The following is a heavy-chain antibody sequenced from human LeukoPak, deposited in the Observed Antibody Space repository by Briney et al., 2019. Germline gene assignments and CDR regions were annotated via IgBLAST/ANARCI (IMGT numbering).Heavy chain of an antibody. CDR3: ARRNFDIVVVVDWFDP. CDR2: ISAYNGNT. D-gene: IGHD2-15*01. V-gene: IGHV1-18*01. Sequence: GASVNVSCKASGYTFTSYGISWVRQAPGQGLEWMGWISAYNGNTNYAQKLQGRVTMTTDTSTSTAYMELRSLRSEDTAVYYCARRNFDIVVVVDWFDPWGQGTLVTVSS. J-gene: IGHJ5*02. CDR1: GYTFTSYG.